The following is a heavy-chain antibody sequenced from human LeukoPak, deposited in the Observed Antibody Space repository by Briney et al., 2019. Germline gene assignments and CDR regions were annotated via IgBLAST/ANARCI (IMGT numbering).Heavy chain of an antibody. CDR3: ARDRRPIKVVPAANWFDP. D-gene: IGHD2-2*01. J-gene: IGHJ5*02. V-gene: IGHV3-7*03. CDR1: GFTFSAYW. Sequence: GGSLRLSCAASGFTFSAYWMSWVRQAPGKGLEWVANIKQDGSDKYYVDSVKGRFTISRDNAKNSLYLQMNSLRAEDTAVYYCARDRRPIKVVPAANWFDPWGQGTLVTVSS. CDR2: IKQDGSDK.